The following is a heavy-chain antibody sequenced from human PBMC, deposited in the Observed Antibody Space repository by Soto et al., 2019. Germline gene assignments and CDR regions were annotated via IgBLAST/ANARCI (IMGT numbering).Heavy chain of an antibody. V-gene: IGHV3-9*01. CDR1: GFTFDDYA. Sequence: EVQLVESGGGLVQPGRSLRLSCAASGFTFDDYAMHWVRQAPGKGLEWVSGISWNSGSICYADSVKGRFTISRDNAKNSLYLEMNSLRAEDTALYYCAKSSEGDSSGWHRRYYYYYGMDVWGQGTTVTVSS. J-gene: IGHJ6*02. CDR3: AKSSEGDSSGWHRRYYYYYGMDV. CDR2: ISWNSGSI. D-gene: IGHD6-19*01.